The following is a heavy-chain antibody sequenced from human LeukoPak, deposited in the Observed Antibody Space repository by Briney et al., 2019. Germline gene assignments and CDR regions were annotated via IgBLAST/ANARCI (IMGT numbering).Heavy chain of an antibody. V-gene: IGHV3-49*04. J-gene: IGHJ4*02. CDR1: GFTFGDYA. Sequence: PGGSLRLSCTTSGFTFGDYAMSWVRQAPGKGPDWVGFVRRKGYGGTTEHAASLKARFTISRDDSKKVAYLQMDSLTTEDTAVYYCARLEGPPYYFDYWGQGTLVTVSS. CDR2: VRRKGYGGTT. D-gene: IGHD5-24*01. CDR3: ARLEGPPYYFDY.